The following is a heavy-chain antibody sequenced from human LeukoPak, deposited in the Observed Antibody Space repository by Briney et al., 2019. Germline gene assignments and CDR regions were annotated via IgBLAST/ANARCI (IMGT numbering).Heavy chain of an antibody. CDR1: GGSISSYY. V-gene: IGHV4-59*01. CDR2: IYYSGST. CDR3: AREDRSRSSDPFDY. D-gene: IGHD1-26*01. Sequence: RPSETLPLTCTVSGGSISSYYWNWLRQPPGKGLELIGYIYYSGSTNYNPSLKSRLTISVDTSKNQFSLKLSSVTAADTAVYYCAREDRSRSSDPFDYWGQGTLVTVSS. J-gene: IGHJ4*02.